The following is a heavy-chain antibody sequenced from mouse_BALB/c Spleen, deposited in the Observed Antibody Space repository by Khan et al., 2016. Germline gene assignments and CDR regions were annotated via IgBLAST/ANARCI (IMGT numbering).Heavy chain of an antibody. D-gene: IGHD2-14*01. V-gene: IGHV5-6-3*01. Sequence: EVELVESGGGLVQPGGSLKLSCAASGFTFSTYGMSWVRQTPDKRLELVATINSNGGSTYYPDSVKGRFTISRDNARNTMYLHMSSLKSEDTPMYYCARENYRYYLDYGGQGTTLTVSS. J-gene: IGHJ2*01. CDR3: ARENYRYYLDY. CDR1: GFTFSTYG. CDR2: INSNGGST.